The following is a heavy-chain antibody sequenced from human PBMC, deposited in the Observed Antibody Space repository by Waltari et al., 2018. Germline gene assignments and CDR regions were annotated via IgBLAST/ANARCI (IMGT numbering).Heavy chain of an antibody. Sequence: QVQLQESGPGLVKPSQTLSLTCTVSGGSISSGSYYWSWIRQPAGKGLEWIGRIYTSGITNYNPSLKSRGTISVDTSKNQFSLKLSSVTAADTAVYYCAREAVTRSFDYWGQGTLVTVSS. CDR1: GGSISSGSYY. CDR3: AREAVTRSFDY. J-gene: IGHJ4*02. CDR2: IYTSGIT. V-gene: IGHV4-61*02. D-gene: IGHD4-17*01.